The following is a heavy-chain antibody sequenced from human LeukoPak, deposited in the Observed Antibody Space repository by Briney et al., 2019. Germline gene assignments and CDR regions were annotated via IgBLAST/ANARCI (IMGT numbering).Heavy chain of an antibody. CDR1: GGSISSYY. Sequence: PSETLCLTCTVSGGSISSYYWSWIRQPPGKGLELIGYIYYSGSTNYNPSLKSRVTMSVDTSKNQFSLKLSSVTAADTAVYYCARVSSGVYFDYWGQGTLVTVSS. J-gene: IGHJ4*02. V-gene: IGHV4-59*01. D-gene: IGHD2-15*01. CDR2: IYYSGST. CDR3: ARVSSGVYFDY.